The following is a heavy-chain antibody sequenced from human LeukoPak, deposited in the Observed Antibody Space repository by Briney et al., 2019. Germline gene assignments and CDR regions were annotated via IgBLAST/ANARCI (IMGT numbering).Heavy chain of an antibody. Sequence: SETLSLTSTVSGGSIGSYYWSWIRQPPGKGLEWIGYIYYSGSTNYNPSLKSRVIITVDTSKNQFSLKLSSVTAADTAVYYCARVLRGWFDPWGQGTLVTVSS. J-gene: IGHJ5*02. CDR3: ARVLRGWFDP. CDR1: GGSIGSYY. V-gene: IGHV4-59*01. CDR2: IYYSGST.